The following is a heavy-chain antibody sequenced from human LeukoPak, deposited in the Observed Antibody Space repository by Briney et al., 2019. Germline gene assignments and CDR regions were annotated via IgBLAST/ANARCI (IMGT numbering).Heavy chain of an antibody. CDR2: ISSSSSYI. Sequence: GGSLRLSCAASGFTFSSYSMNWVRQAPGKGLEWVSSISSSSSYIYYADSVKGRFTISRDNAKNSLYLKMNSLRAEDTAVYYCARVRYSGYDFDYWGQGTLVTVSS. V-gene: IGHV3-21*01. CDR3: ARVRYSGYDFDY. D-gene: IGHD5-12*01. J-gene: IGHJ4*02. CDR1: GFTFSSYS.